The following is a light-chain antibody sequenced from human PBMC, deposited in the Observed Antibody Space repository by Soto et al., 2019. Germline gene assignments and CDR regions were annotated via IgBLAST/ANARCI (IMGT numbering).Light chain of an antibody. J-gene: IGKJ1*01. CDR3: QQYGSSPWT. V-gene: IGKV3-20*01. CDR2: AAS. Sequence: DIVLTQSPGTLSVSPGERATLSCRASQSVSSNLAWYQQKPGQAPRLLIYAASRRATGIPDRFSGSGSGTDFTLTISRLEPEDFAVYYCQQYGSSPWTFGQGTKVDI. CDR1: QSVSSN.